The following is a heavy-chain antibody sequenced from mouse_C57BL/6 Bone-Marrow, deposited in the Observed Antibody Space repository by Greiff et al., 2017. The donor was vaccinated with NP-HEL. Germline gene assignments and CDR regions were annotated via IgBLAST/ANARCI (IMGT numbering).Heavy chain of an antibody. CDR3: ERWGTTVVALYAMDY. CDR2: IRNKANGSTT. V-gene: IGHV7-3*01. Sequence: EVRLVGSGGGLVQPGGSLSLSCAASGFTFTDYYMSWVRQPPGKALEWLGFIRNKANGSTTEYSASVEGRFTISRDNSQSILYLQMNALRAEDSATYYWERWGTTVVALYAMDYWGQGTSVTVSA. CDR1: GFTFTDYY. D-gene: IGHD1-1*01. J-gene: IGHJ4*01.